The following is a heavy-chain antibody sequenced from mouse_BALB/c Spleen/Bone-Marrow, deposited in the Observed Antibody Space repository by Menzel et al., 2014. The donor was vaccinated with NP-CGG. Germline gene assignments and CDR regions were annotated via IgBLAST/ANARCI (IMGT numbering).Heavy chain of an antibody. Sequence: VQRVESGPSLVQPSQSLSITRTVSGFSLTTYGVHWVRQSPGKGLEWLGVIWRGGSTDYNAAFMSRLSITKDNSKSQVFFKMNSLQADDTAIYYCARYLGGTMDYWGQGTSVTVSS. J-gene: IGHJ4*01. D-gene: IGHD2-12*01. CDR2: IWRGGST. CDR3: ARYLGGTMDY. CDR1: GFSLTTYG. V-gene: IGHV2-5-1*01.